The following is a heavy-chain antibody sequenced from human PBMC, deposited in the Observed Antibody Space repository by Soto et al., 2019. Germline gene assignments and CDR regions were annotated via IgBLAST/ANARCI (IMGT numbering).Heavy chain of an antibody. CDR3: ARQLIY. Sequence: SETLSLTCTVSGGYISSSYWSWTRQPPGKGLEWIGYIYDSGSTYYNSSLKSRVTMSVDTSKNQFSLKLNSVTAADTAVDYCARQLIYCGQGTPVTVSS. J-gene: IGHJ4*02. D-gene: IGHD6-13*01. V-gene: IGHV4-59*08. CDR2: IYDSGST. CDR1: GGYISSSY.